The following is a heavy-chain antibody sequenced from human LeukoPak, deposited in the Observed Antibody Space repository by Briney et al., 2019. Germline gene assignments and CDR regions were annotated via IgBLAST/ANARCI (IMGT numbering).Heavy chain of an antibody. V-gene: IGHV1-2*02. CDR3: ARGYYGSGSYYLYMDV. Sequence: ASVKVSCKASGYTFTGYYMHWVRQAPGQGLEWMGWINPNSGGTNYAQKFQGRVTITADESTSTAYMELSSLRSEDTAVYYCARGYYGSGSYYLYMDVWGKGTTVTISS. CDR1: GYTFTGYY. D-gene: IGHD3-10*01. CDR2: INPNSGGT. J-gene: IGHJ6*03.